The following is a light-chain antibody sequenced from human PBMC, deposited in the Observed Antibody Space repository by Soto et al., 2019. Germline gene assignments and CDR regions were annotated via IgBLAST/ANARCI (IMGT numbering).Light chain of an antibody. J-gene: IGKJ4*01. CDR1: QSVRSN. Sequence: EIVMTQSPATLSVSPGERVTLSCRASQSVRSNLAWYQQKPGQAPRLLIYGASTRATGIPARFSGSQSGTEFTLTISSLLSEDFAVYSCQQYNNWPLTFGGGTKVDIK. CDR2: GAS. V-gene: IGKV3D-15*01. CDR3: QQYNNWPLT.